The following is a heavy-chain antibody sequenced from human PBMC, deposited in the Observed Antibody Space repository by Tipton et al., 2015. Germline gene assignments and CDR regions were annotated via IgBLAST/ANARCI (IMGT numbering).Heavy chain of an antibody. CDR3: ALGYSYGSYYFDY. Sequence: SLRLSCAASGFTFSSYAMNWVRQAPGKGLEWVSAITGPGGSAYYIDSVKGRFTISRDNSKNTLYLQMSSLRAEDTAIYYCALGYSYGSYYFDYWGQGTLVTVSS. D-gene: IGHD5-18*01. CDR2: ITGPGGSA. J-gene: IGHJ4*02. V-gene: IGHV3-23*01. CDR1: GFTFSSYA.